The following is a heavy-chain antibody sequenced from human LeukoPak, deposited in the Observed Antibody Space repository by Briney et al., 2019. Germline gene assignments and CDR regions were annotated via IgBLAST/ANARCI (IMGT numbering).Heavy chain of an antibody. CDR2: ISGSGGST. CDR1: GFTFSSYA. CDR3: ARTSRPVATIDNLYAFDI. D-gene: IGHD5-12*01. J-gene: IGHJ3*02. V-gene: IGHV3-23*01. Sequence: PGGSLRLSCATSGFTFSSYAMSWVRQAPGKGLEWVSAISGSGGSTYYADSVKGRFTISRDNSKNTLYLQMNSLRAEDTAVYYCARTSRPVATIDNLYAFDIWGQGTMVTVSS.